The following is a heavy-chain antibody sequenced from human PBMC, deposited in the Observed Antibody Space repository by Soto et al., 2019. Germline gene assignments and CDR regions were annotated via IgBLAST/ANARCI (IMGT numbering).Heavy chain of an antibody. D-gene: IGHD3-22*01. CDR2: IYYSGST. CDR1: GGSISSGGYY. CDR3: VISLSYYYDSSNAFDI. J-gene: IGHJ3*02. V-gene: IGHV4-31*03. Sequence: SETLSLTCTVSGGSISSGGYYWSWIRQHPGKGLEWIGYIYYSGSTYYNPSLKSRVTISVDTSKNQFSLKLSSVTAADTAVYYCVISLSYYYDSSNAFDIWGQGAMVTVSS.